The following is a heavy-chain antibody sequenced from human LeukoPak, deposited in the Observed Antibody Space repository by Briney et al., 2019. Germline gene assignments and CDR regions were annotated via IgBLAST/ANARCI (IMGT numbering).Heavy chain of an antibody. Sequence: GESLKISWKGSGYSFTTYWIGGLRPMPAKRLEWTGIIYAGDSDTRYSPSFQGQVTISADKSISTAYLQWSSLKASDTAMYYCARWGSSRVYGMGVWGQGTTVTVSS. J-gene: IGHJ6*02. CDR3: ARWGSSRVYGMGV. V-gene: IGHV5-51*01. D-gene: IGHD3-16*01. CDR1: GYSFTTYW. CDR2: IYAGDSDT.